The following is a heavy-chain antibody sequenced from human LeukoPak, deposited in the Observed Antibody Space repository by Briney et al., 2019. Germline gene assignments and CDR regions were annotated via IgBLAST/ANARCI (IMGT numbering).Heavy chain of an antibody. CDR3: AKDPENYDFWSSYFDY. J-gene: IGHJ4*02. Sequence: GGSLRLSCAASGFTFSSYAMSWVRPAPGKGLEWVSAISGSGGSTYYADSVKGRFTISRDNSKNTLYLQMNSLRAEDTAVYYCAKDPENYDFWSSYFDYWGQGTLVTVSS. V-gene: IGHV3-23*01. CDR1: GFTFSSYA. D-gene: IGHD3-3*01. CDR2: ISGSGGST.